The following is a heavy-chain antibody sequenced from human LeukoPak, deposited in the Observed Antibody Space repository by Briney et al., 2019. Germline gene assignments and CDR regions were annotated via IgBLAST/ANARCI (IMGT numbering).Heavy chain of an antibody. CDR3: ASSSSSWYFFDY. D-gene: IGHD6-13*01. Sequence: SETLSLTCTVSGGSISSSSYCWGWIRQPPGKGLEWIGSIYYSGSTYYNPSLKSRVTISVDTSKNQFSLKLSSVTAADTAVYYCASSSSSWYFFDYWGQGTLVTVSS. V-gene: IGHV4-39*07. J-gene: IGHJ4*02. CDR2: IYYSGST. CDR1: GGSISSSSYC.